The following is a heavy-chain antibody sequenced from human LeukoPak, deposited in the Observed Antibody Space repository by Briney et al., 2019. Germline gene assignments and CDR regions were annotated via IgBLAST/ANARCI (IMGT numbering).Heavy chain of an antibody. V-gene: IGHV3-30-3*01. Sequence: GGSLRLSCAASGFTFSSYAMHWVRQAPGKGLEWVAVISYDGSNKYYADSVKGRFTISRDNSKNTLYLQMNSLRDEDTAVYYCARDYYGSSGYLYWGQGTLVTVSS. CDR3: ARDYYGSSGYLY. D-gene: IGHD3-22*01. J-gene: IGHJ4*02. CDR1: GFTFSSYA. CDR2: ISYDGSNK.